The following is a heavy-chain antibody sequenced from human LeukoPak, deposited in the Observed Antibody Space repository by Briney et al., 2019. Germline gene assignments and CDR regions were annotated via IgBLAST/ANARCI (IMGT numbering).Heavy chain of an antibody. J-gene: IGHJ1*01. CDR2: ITPNADRA. V-gene: IGHV3-23*01. CDR3: AIMHGYYDGSGYWVQ. CDR1: GFTFGSYG. Sequence: GGSLRLSCAASGFTFGSYGMSWVRQAPGKGLEWGSFITPNADRASYADSVKGRFTISRDNPRNTLYMQMNSLRDEDTAVCYCAIMHGYYDGSGYWVQWGQGTLVNVSS. D-gene: IGHD3-22*01.